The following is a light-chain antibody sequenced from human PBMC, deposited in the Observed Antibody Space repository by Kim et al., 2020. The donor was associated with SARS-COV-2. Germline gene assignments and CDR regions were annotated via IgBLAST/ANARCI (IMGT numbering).Light chain of an antibody. CDR3: CSYAGSSTYV. J-gene: IGLJ1*01. V-gene: IGLV2-23*02. CDR1: SSDVGGSNL. CDR2: EVF. Sequence: QSALTQPASVSGSLGHSITISCSGGSSDVGGSNLVSWYQHHPGKAPKLLVYEVFQRPSGVSNRFSGSKSGNAASLTISGLQAEDEADYYCCSYAGSSTYVFGTGTKVTVL.